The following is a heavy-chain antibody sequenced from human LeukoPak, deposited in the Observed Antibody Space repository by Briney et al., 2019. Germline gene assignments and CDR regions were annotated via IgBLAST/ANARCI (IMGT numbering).Heavy chain of an antibody. CDR1: GESFSGYY. CDR3: ARGHIAARVYGCYYGMDV. V-gene: IGHV4-34*01. D-gene: IGHD6-13*01. J-gene: IGHJ6*02. Sequence: SETLSLTCAVYGESFSGYYWSWIRQPPGKGLEWIGEINHSGSTNYNPSLKSRVTISVDTSKNQFSLKLSSVTAADTAVYYCARGHIAARVYGCYYGMDVWGQGTTVTVSS. CDR2: INHSGST.